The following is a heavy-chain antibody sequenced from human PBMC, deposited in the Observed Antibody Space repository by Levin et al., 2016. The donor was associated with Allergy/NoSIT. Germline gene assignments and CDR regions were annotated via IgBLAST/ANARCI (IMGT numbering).Heavy chain of an antibody. D-gene: IGHD3-9*01. J-gene: IGHJ6*02. CDR3: ARDSKLRYPSRGPPDV. V-gene: IGHV3-11*05. Sequence: RQAPGKGLEWVSYISSSSSYTNYADSVKGRFTISRDNAKNSLYLQMNSLRAEDTAVYYCARDSKLRYPSRGPPDVWGQGTTVTVSS. CDR2: ISSSSSYT.